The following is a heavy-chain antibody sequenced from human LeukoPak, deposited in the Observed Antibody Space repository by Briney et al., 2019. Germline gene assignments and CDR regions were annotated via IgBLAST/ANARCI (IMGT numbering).Heavy chain of an antibody. V-gene: IGHV6-1*01. CDR2: TNYRSKWYN. CDR1: GDSVSSNSAA. Sequence: PSQTLSLTCAISGDSVSSNSAAWNWIRRSPSRGFEWLGRTNYRSKWYNDYAVSVKGRITINPDTSKNQFSLQLNSVTPEDTAVYYCARGSTVRWDYFDYWGQGTLVTVSS. CDR3: ARGSTVRWDYFDY. J-gene: IGHJ4*02. D-gene: IGHD3-10*01.